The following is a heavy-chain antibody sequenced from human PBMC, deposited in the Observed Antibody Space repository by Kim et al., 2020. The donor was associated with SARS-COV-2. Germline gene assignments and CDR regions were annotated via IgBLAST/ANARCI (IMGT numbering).Heavy chain of an antibody. J-gene: IGHJ6*02. CDR3: ARGNSMDV. CDR1: GFTFSDFW. CDR2: IKRDGSDT. V-gene: IGHV3-7*01. Sequence: GGSLRLSCAASGFTFSDFWMTWVRQAPGKGLECVANIKRDGSDTFYIDSVKGRFTVSRDNSKNSLYLQMTSLRAEDTAVYYCARGNSMDVWGQGTTVTVSS.